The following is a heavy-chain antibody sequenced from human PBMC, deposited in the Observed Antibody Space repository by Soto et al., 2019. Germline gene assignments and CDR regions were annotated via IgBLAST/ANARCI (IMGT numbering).Heavy chain of an antibody. CDR3: ARDNLVVPAGSYYYYMDV. CDR2: ISAYNGNT. V-gene: IGHV1-18*01. D-gene: IGHD2-2*01. J-gene: IGHJ6*03. Sequence: ASVKVSCKASGYTFTSYGISWVRQAPGQGLEWMGWISAYNGNTNYAQKLQGRVTMTTDTSTSTAYMELRSLRSDDTAVYYCARDNLVVPAGSYYYYMDVWGKGTTVTVSS. CDR1: GYTFTSYG.